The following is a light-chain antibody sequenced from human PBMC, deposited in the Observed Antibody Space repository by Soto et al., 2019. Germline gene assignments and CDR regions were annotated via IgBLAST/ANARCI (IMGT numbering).Light chain of an antibody. CDR1: QSVSSN. CDR3: QQYNNWPPWT. Sequence: MTQSPATLSLSPGERATLSCRASQSVSSNLAWYQQKPGQAPRLLIYGASTRATGIPARFSGSGSGTEFTLTISSLQSEDFAVYYCQQYNNWPPWTFGQGTKVEIK. J-gene: IGKJ1*01. CDR2: GAS. V-gene: IGKV3-15*01.